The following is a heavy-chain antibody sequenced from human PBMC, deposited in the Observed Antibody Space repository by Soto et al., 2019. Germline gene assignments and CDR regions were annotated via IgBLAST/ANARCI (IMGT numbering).Heavy chain of an antibody. V-gene: IGHV3-30*18. CDR3: VKAGTMAGTGTTPRSFDI. D-gene: IGHD1-1*01. Sequence: GGSLRLSCAASGFMFNAYGMHWVRQAPGNGLERVAVISFDGSNQYYEESVKGRFTISRDNSKNTLYLQMHSLRAEDTAVYFCVKAGTMAGTGTTPRSFDIWGRGTMVTVSS. J-gene: IGHJ3*02. CDR1: GFMFNAYG. CDR2: ISFDGSNQ.